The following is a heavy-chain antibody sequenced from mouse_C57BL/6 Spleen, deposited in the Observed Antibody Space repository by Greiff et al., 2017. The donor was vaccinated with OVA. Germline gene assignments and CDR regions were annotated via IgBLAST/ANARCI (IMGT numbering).Heavy chain of an antibody. CDR1: GYTFTSYW. CDR3: ARRGTTVVAHWYFDV. Sequence: QVQLQQPGAELVKPGASVKMSCKASGYTFTSYWITWVKQRPGQGLEWIGDIYPGSGSTNYNEKFKSKATLTVDTSSSTAYMQLSSLTSEDSEVYYCARRGTTVVAHWYFDVWGTGTTVTVSS. V-gene: IGHV1-55*01. D-gene: IGHD1-1*01. CDR2: IYPGSGST. J-gene: IGHJ1*03.